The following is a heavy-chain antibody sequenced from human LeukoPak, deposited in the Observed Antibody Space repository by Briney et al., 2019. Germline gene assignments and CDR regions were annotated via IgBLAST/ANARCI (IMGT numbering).Heavy chain of an antibody. Sequence: GGSLRLSCAASGFTFSNYWMGWVRQAPGKGLDWVANMKTDGSEKYYADSVKGRFTISRDNSKNTLYLQLNNLRAEDTAVYYCARASGSFDYWGQGTLVSVSS. V-gene: IGHV3-7*01. J-gene: IGHJ4*02. D-gene: IGHD1-26*01. CDR1: GFTFSNYW. CDR3: ARASGSFDY. CDR2: MKTDGSEK.